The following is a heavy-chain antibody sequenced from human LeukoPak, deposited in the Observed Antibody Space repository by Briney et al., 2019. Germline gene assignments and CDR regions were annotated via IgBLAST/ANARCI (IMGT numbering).Heavy chain of an antibody. CDR1: GFTFSSYE. CDR2: ISSSGSTI. Sequence: GGSLRLSCAASGFTFSSYEMNWVRQAPGKGLEWVSYISSSGSTIYYADSVKGRFTISRDNAKNSLYLQMNSLRAEDTAVYYCAKDLSEVKGYSSSWYEAWFDPWGQGTLVTVSS. D-gene: IGHD6-13*01. V-gene: IGHV3-48*03. J-gene: IGHJ5*02. CDR3: AKDLSEVKGYSSSWYEAWFDP.